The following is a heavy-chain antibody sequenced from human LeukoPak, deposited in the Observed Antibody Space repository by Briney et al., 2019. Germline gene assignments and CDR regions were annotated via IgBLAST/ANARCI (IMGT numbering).Heavy chain of an antibody. Sequence: GGSLRLSCAASGFTVSSNYMSWVRQAPGKGLEWVSVIYSGGSTYYADSVKGRFTISRDNSKNTLYLQMNSLRAEDTAVYYCARDRSGSFRFDYWGQGTLVTASS. V-gene: IGHV3-66*02. CDR1: GFTVSSNY. CDR2: IYSGGST. D-gene: IGHD1-26*01. J-gene: IGHJ4*02. CDR3: ARDRSGSFRFDY.